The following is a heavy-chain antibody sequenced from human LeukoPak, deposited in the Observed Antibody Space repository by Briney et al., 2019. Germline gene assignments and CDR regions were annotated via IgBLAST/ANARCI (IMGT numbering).Heavy chain of an antibody. CDR3: ARDLELWYPVGY. V-gene: IGHV1-18*01. D-gene: IGHD5-18*01. CDR1: GHTFTSYG. Sequence: ASVKVSCKASGHTFTSYGISWVRQAPGQGLEWMGWISAYNGNTNYAQKLQGRVTMTTDTSTSTAYMELRSLRSDDTAVYYCARDLELWYPVGYWGQGTLVTVSS. J-gene: IGHJ4*02. CDR2: ISAYNGNT.